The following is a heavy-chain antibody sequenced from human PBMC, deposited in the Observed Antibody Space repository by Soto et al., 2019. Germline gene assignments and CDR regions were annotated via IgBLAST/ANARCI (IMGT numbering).Heavy chain of an antibody. D-gene: IGHD6-19*01. V-gene: IGHV4-59*01. CDR3: ARSVAVPGAHIDY. Sequence: SETLSLTCSVSGGSISGSYWSWIRQSPGKGLEWLGYVYYTGSTNDSPSLRSRVSISVDTSKNEFSLRLSSVTAADTAVYFCARSVAVPGAHIDYWGQGTQVTVSS. CDR2: VYYTGST. J-gene: IGHJ4*02. CDR1: GGSISGSY.